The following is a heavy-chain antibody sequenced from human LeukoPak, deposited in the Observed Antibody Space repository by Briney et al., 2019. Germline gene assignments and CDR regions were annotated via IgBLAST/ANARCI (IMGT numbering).Heavy chain of an antibody. D-gene: IGHD4-17*01. CDR2: IYSGGST. J-gene: IGHJ5*02. CDR1: GFTVSSSY. CDR3: ARDGDYGEGFDP. Sequence: GGSLRLSCAASGFTVSSSYMSWVRQAPGKGLEWVSVIYSGGSTYYADSVKGRFTISRDNSKNTLYLQMNSLRAEDTAVYYCARDGDYGEGFDPWGQGTLVTVSS. V-gene: IGHV3-66*01.